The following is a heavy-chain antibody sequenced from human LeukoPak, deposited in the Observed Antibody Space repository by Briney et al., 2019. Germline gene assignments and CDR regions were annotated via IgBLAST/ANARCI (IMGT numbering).Heavy chain of an antibody. CDR3: ARDLTCSSTSCENNWFDP. V-gene: IGHV1-2*02. Sequence: ASVKVSCKASGYTFTGYYMHWVRQAPGQGLEWMGWINPNSGGTNYAQKFQGRVTMTRDTSISTAYMELSRLRSDGTAVYYCARDLTCSSTSCENNWFDPWGQGTLVTVSS. CDR1: GYTFTGYY. J-gene: IGHJ5*02. D-gene: IGHD2-2*01. CDR2: INPNSGGT.